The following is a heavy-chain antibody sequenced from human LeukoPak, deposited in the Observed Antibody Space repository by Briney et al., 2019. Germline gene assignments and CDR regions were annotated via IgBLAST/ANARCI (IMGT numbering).Heavy chain of an antibody. V-gene: IGHV4-59*01. D-gene: IGHD1-14*01. CDR3: ARDPSGHRNDAFDI. Sequence: SETLSLTCTVSGGSISSYYWSWIRQPPGKGLEWIGYIYYSGSINYNPSLKSRVTISVDTSKNQFSLKLSSVTAADTAVYYCARDPSGHRNDAFDIWGQGTMVTVSS. CDR1: GGSISSYY. J-gene: IGHJ3*02. CDR2: IYYSGSI.